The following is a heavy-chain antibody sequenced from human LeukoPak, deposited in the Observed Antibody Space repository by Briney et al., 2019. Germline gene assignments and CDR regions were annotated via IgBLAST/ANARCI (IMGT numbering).Heavy chain of an antibody. CDR3: ASYCSTTSCPFDY. J-gene: IGHJ4*02. CDR2: IYHGGNT. Sequence: SETLSLTGTVSGGSISIGGYHWGWIRRPPGKGLEWIGYIYHGGNTYYNPSLKSRVTISLDRSKNQFSLRLTSVTAADAAVYYCASYCSTTSCPFDYWGQGTLVTVSS. V-gene: IGHV4-30-2*01. CDR1: GGSISIGGYH. D-gene: IGHD2-2*01.